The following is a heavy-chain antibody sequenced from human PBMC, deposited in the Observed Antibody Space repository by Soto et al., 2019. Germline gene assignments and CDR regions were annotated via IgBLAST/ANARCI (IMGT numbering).Heavy chain of an antibody. CDR2: FDPEDGET. Sequence: ASVKVSCKVSGYTLTELSMHWVRQAPGKGLEWMGGFDPEDGETIYAKKFQGRVTMTEDTSTDTAYMELSSLRSEDTAVYYCATGPLWFGEFLSSVDYWGQGTLVTVSS. V-gene: IGHV1-24*01. D-gene: IGHD3-10*01. J-gene: IGHJ4*02. CDR1: GYTLTELS. CDR3: ATGPLWFGEFLSSVDY.